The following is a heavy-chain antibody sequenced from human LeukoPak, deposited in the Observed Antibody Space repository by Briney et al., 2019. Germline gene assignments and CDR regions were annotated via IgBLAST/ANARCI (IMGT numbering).Heavy chain of an antibody. J-gene: IGHJ4*02. Sequence: GGSLRLSCVASGFTLRTYWMHWVRQAPGKGLVWVSRITPDGSRTDHADSVRGRFTISRDDSKNTLYLQMNSLRAEDTAVYYCARDPHCSSTSCYSGSDYWGQGTLVTVSS. CDR1: GFTLRTYW. V-gene: IGHV3-74*01. D-gene: IGHD2-2*01. CDR2: ITPDGSRT. CDR3: ARDPHCSSTSCYSGSDY.